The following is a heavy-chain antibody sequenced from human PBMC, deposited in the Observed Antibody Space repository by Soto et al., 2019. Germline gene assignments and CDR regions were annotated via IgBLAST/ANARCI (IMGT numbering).Heavy chain of an antibody. V-gene: IGHV1-18*01. CDR2: ISAYNGNT. Sequence: QVQLVQSGAEVKKPGASVKVSCKASGDTFTSYGISWVRQAPGQGLEWMGWISAYNGNTNYAQKLQGRVTMTTDTSTSTAYMELRSLRSDDTAVYYCARAYYDILTGPNWFDPWGQGTLVTVSS. J-gene: IGHJ5*02. D-gene: IGHD3-9*01. CDR1: GDTFTSYG. CDR3: ARAYYDILTGPNWFDP.